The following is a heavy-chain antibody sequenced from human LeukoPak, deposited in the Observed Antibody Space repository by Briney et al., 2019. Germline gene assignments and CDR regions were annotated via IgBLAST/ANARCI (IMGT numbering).Heavy chain of an antibody. CDR1: GYSISSSNW. CDR3: ARTRTGYCSGSTCYPGYFDL. V-gene: IGHV4-28*01. Sequence: SDTLSLTCAVSGYSISSSNWWGWIRQPPGKGLEWIGYIYYSGSTYYNPSLKSRVTMSVDTSKSQFSLNLTSVTAADTSVYYCARTRTGYCSGSTCYPGYFDLWGRGTLVTVSS. CDR2: IYYSGST. J-gene: IGHJ2*01. D-gene: IGHD2-15*01.